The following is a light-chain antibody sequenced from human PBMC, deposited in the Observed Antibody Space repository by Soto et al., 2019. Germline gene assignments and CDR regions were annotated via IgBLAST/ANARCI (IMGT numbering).Light chain of an antibody. V-gene: IGLV2-11*01. J-gene: IGLJ1*01. CDR1: SSDVGGYNY. CDR3: CSYAGSYTYV. CDR2: DVS. Sequence: QSVLTQPRSVSGSPGQSVTISCTGTSSDVGGYNYVSWYQQHPGKAPKLMIYDVSKRPSGVPDRFSGSKSGNTASLTISGLQAEDEAYYYCCSYAGSYTYVFGIGTKLTVL.